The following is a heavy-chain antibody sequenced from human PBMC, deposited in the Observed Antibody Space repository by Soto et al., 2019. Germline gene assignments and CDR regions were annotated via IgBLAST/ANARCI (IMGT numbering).Heavy chain of an antibody. Sequence: GGSLRLSCAASGFTFSSYAMHWVRQAPGKGLEWVAVISYDGSNKYYADSVKGRFTISRDNSKNTLYLQRNSLRAEDTDVYYCERESIDYDSSGYYAYFDYWGQGTLVTVSS. CDR3: ERESIDYDSSGYYAYFDY. D-gene: IGHD3-22*01. CDR1: GFTFSSYA. V-gene: IGHV3-30-3*01. J-gene: IGHJ4*02. CDR2: ISYDGSNK.